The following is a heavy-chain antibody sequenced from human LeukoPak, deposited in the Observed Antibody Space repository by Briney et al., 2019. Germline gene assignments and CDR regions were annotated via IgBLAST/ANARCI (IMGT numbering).Heavy chain of an antibody. D-gene: IGHD3-10*01. Sequence: ASVKVSCKASGYTFTSYGISWVRQAPGQGLEWMGWISAYNGNTKYAQKLQGRVTMTTDTSTSTAYMELRSLRSDDTAVYYCARDSADLDYYDSGSYWWGQGTLVTVSS. CDR1: GYTFTSYG. CDR2: ISAYNGNT. J-gene: IGHJ4*02. V-gene: IGHV1-18*01. CDR3: ARDSADLDYYDSGSYW.